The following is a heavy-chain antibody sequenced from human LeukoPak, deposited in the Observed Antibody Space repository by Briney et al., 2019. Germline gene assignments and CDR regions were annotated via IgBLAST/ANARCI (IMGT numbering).Heavy chain of an antibody. J-gene: IGHJ3*02. D-gene: IGHD3-22*01. CDR1: GGSISSYY. Sequence: SETLSLTCTVSGGSISSYYWSWIRQPPGKGLEWIGYIYYSGSTNYNPSLKSRVTISVDTSKNQFSLKLSSVSAADTAVYYCARAQNYYDSSGYSGWDAAIDIWGQGTMVTVSS. CDR2: IYYSGST. CDR3: ARAQNYYDSSGYSGWDAAIDI. V-gene: IGHV4-59*01.